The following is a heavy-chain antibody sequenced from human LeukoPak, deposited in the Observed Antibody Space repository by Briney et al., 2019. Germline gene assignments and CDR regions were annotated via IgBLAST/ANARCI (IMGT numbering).Heavy chain of an antibody. D-gene: IGHD3-10*01. CDR3: ARDPRYTMVRGSRLDY. Sequence: GGYLRLSSAASGFTFSSYAMHWVRQAPGKGLEWVAVISYDGSNKYYADSVKGRFTISRDNSKNTLYLQMNSLRAEDTAVYYCARDPRYTMVRGSRLDYWGQGTLVTVSS. CDR2: ISYDGSNK. J-gene: IGHJ4*02. V-gene: IGHV3-30-3*01. CDR1: GFTFSSYA.